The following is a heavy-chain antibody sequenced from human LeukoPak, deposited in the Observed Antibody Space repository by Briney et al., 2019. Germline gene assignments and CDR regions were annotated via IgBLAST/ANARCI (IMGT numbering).Heavy chain of an antibody. CDR2: IYYSGST. Sequence: SETLSLTCTVSGGSISSYYWSWIRQPPGKGLEWIGYIYYSGSTNYNPSLKSRVTISVDTSKNQFSLKLSSVTAADTAVYYCSYVDPHYGSGSYYNDYWGQGTLVTVSS. CDR3: SYVDPHYGSGSYYNDY. V-gene: IGHV4-59*08. J-gene: IGHJ4*02. CDR1: GGSISSYY. D-gene: IGHD3-10*01.